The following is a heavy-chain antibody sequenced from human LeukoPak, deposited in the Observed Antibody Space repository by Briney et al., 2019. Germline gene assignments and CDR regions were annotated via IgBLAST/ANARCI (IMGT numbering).Heavy chain of an antibody. J-gene: IGHJ6*02. D-gene: IGHD3-10*01. Sequence: SQTLSLTCAVYGGSFSGYYWSWIRRPPGKGVEWSGEINISGSTNYNPSLKSRVTISVDTSKSQFSLKLSSVTAADTAVYYCARVISAMVRGVITNYYYYGMDVWGQGTTVTVSS. CDR2: INISGST. V-gene: IGHV4-34*01. CDR3: ARVISAMVRGVITNYYYYGMDV. CDR1: GGSFSGYY.